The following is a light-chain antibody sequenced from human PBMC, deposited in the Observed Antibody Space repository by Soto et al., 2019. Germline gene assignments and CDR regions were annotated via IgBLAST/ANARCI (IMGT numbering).Light chain of an antibody. CDR1: SSDVGSYNR. V-gene: IGLV2-23*01. J-gene: IGLJ1*01. CDR3: CSNAVGSTYV. Sequence: QSALTQPPSVSGSPGQSVTISCTGTSSDVGSYNRVSWYQQPPGTAPKLIIFEAYKRPSGVSNRFSGSKSGSTASLTISGLQAEDEADYYCCSNAVGSTYVFGTGTKVTVL. CDR2: EAY.